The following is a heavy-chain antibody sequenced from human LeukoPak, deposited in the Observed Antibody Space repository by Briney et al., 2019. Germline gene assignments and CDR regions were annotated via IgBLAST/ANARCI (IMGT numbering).Heavy chain of an antibody. CDR2: IIPILGIA. CDR3: ARGIVYGGNTRYFDY. V-gene: IGHV1-69*02. J-gene: IGHJ4*02. Sequence: SVKVSCTASGGTFSSYTISWMRQAPGQGLEWMGRIIPILGIANYAQKFQGRVTITADKSTSTAYMELSSLRSEDTAVYYCARGIVYGGNTRYFDYCGQGTLVTVSS. CDR1: GGTFSSYT. D-gene: IGHD4-23*01.